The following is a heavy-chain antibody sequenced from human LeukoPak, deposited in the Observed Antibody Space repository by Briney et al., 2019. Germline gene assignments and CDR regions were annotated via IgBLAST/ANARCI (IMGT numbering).Heavy chain of an antibody. CDR2: ISGSGGTP. Sequence: GGSLRLSCAASGFTFSSYWMSWVRQAPGKGLEWVSSISGSGGTPYYADSVKGRFTISRDNSKNTLYLQMNSLRAEDTAVYYCAKVGYSSSWYRFDYWGQGTLVTVSS. D-gene: IGHD6-13*01. CDR3: AKVGYSSSWYRFDY. CDR1: GFTFSSYW. J-gene: IGHJ4*02. V-gene: IGHV3-23*01.